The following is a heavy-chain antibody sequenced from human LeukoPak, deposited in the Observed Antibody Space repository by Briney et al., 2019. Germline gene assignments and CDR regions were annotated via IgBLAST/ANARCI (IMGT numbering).Heavy chain of an antibody. V-gene: IGHV3-7*01. J-gene: IGHJ6*03. CDR3: ARAYYYYMDV. CDR2: IKQDGSEK. Sequence: GGSLRLSCAASGFTFSDYYMSWVRQAPGKGLEWVANIKQDGSEKYYVDSVKGRFTISRDNAKNSLYLQMNSLRAEDTAVYYCARAYYYYMDVWGKGTTVTISS. CDR1: GFTFSDYY.